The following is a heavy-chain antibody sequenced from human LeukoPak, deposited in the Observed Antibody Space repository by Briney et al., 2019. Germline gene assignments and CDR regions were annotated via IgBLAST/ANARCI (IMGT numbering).Heavy chain of an antibody. Sequence: GGSLRLSCAASGFTFSSSAMTWVRQAPGKGLQWVSAISGSGGNTYYADSVKGRFTISRDNSKNTLYLQMNSLRAEDTAVYYRAKWSDAFDIWGQGTMVTVSS. CDR1: GFTFSSSA. CDR3: AKWSDAFDI. J-gene: IGHJ3*02. V-gene: IGHV3-23*01. CDR2: ISGSGGNT.